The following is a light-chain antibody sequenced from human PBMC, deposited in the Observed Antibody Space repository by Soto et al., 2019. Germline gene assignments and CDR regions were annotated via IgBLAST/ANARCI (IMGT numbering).Light chain of an antibody. CDR1: QDISNY. V-gene: IGKV1-33*01. CDR2: DAS. Sequence: DIPMTPSPSSLSASVGDRVTITCQASQDISNYLNWYQQKPGKAPKLLIYDASNLETGVPSRFSGSGSGTDFTFTISILQPEDIATYYCQQYDNLPYTFGQGPKLEIK. J-gene: IGKJ2*01. CDR3: QQYDNLPYT.